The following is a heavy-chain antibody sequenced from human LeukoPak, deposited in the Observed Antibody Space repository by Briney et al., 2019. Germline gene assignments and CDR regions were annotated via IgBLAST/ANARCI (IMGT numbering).Heavy chain of an antibody. D-gene: IGHD2-8*01. J-gene: IGHJ6*03. CDR1: GGTFSSYA. V-gene: IGHV1-69*05. CDR2: IIPIFGTA. CDR3: ARAPIVLMVYARGGYDYYYMDV. Sequence: GASVKVSCKASGGTFSSYAISWVRQAPGQGLEWMGGIIPIFGTANYAQKFQGRVTITTDESTSTAYMELSSLRSEDTAVYYCARAPIVLMVYARGGYDYYYMDVWGKGTTVTVSS.